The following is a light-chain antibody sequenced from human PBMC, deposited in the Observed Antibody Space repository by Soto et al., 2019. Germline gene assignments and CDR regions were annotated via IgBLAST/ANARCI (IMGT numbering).Light chain of an antibody. CDR3: QQYYTNSWT. V-gene: IGKV4-1*01. Sequence: DIVMTQSPDSLAVSLGERATINCKSSQSILYSSNNRNYLTWYQQKPGQPPKMLIYWASTRESGVPDRFSGSGSGTDFTLTISSLQAEDVAVYYCQQYYTNSWTFGQGTEVEIK. CDR2: WAS. J-gene: IGKJ1*01. CDR1: QSILYSSNNRNY.